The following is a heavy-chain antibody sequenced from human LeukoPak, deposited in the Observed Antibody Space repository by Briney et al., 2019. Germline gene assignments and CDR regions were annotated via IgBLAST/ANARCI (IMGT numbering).Heavy chain of an antibody. D-gene: IGHD1-26*01. CDR3: ASLWELHY. V-gene: IGHV3-48*03. Sequence: GGSLRLSCAASGFTYSTFEMNWVRQAPGKGLEWISYINSGGDTIYYADSVKGRFTVSRDNAKNSLYLQMNSLRAEDTAVYYSASLWELHYWGQGTLVTVSS. CDR2: INSGGDTI. CDR1: GFTYSTFE. J-gene: IGHJ4*02.